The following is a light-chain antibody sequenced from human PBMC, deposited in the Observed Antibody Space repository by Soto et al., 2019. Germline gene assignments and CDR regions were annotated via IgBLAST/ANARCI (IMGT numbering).Light chain of an antibody. Sequence: DIQMTQSPSTLSASVGDRVTITCRASQSIDSWLAWYQQKPGKAPKLLIYRASSLESGVLSRFSGSGSGTEFTLTISSLQPDDFATYYCQQYKTYMYTFAQGTKLEIK. CDR2: RAS. CDR1: QSIDSW. CDR3: QQYKTYMYT. V-gene: IGKV1-5*03. J-gene: IGKJ2*01.